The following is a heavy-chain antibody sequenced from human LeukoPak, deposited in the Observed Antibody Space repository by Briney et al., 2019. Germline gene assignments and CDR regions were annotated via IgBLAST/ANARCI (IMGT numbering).Heavy chain of an antibody. D-gene: IGHD5-18*01. CDR3: AEGGTAMVFDY. CDR2: ISYDGSNK. V-gene: IGHV3-30*18. Sequence: GGSLRLSCAASGFTFSSYGMHWVRQAPGKGLEWVAVISYDGSNKYYADSVKGRFTISRDNSKNTLYLQMNSLRAEDTAVYYCAEGGTAMVFDYWGQGTLVTVSS. J-gene: IGHJ4*02. CDR1: GFTFSSYG.